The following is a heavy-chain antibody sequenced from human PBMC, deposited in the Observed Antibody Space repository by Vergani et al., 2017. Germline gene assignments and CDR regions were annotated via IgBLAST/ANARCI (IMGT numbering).Heavy chain of an antibody. J-gene: IGHJ6*02. V-gene: IGHV1-2*02. Sequence: QVQLVQSGAEVKKPGSSVKVSCKASGATFRSNTISWMRQVPGQGLEWMGWINPKSGDTNYAQKFQGRITMTRDTSINTAYMELSRLTSDDTAVYYCARDPDIVVVPAAPYYYYYYGMDVWGQGTTVTVSS. CDR2: INPKSGDT. D-gene: IGHD2-2*01. CDR1: GATFRSNT. CDR3: ARDPDIVVVPAAPYYYYYYGMDV.